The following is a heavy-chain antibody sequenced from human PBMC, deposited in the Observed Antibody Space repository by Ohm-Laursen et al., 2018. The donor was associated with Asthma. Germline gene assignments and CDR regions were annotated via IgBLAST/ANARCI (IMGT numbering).Heavy chain of an antibody. Sequence: ASVKVSCKASGYTFTSYYMHWVRQAPGQGLEWMGIINPSGGSTSYAQKFQGRVTMTRDTSTSTVYMELSSLRSEDTAVYYWARDAENYDFWSGYYSGDPTTGYYFDYWGQGTLVTVSS. CDR1: GYTFTSYY. D-gene: IGHD3-3*01. J-gene: IGHJ4*02. CDR2: INPSGGST. V-gene: IGHV1-46*01. CDR3: ARDAENYDFWSGYYSGDPTTGYYFDY.